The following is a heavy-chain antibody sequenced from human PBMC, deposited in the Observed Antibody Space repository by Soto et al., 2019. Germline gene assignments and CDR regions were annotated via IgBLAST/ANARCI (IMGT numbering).Heavy chain of an antibody. CDR1: GFTFSSYA. D-gene: IGHD3-10*01. J-gene: IGHJ4*02. Sequence: EVHLLESGGGLVQPGGSLRLSCAASGFTFSSYAMSWVRQAPGKGLEWVSAIGVSGDTTYYAASVKGRFTISRDNSKNRLYLQMGSLRAEETAVYYCAKVRRFGELRSLYWGQGTLVTVSS. CDR2: IGVSGDTT. CDR3: AKVRRFGELRSLY. V-gene: IGHV3-23*01.